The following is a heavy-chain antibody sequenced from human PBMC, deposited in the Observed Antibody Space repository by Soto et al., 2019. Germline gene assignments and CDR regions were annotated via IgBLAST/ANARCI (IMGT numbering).Heavy chain of an antibody. J-gene: IGHJ4*02. V-gene: IGHV3-9*01. CDR1: GFTFDDYA. Sequence: EVQLAGSGGALVQPGRSLRLSCVASGFTFDDYAIHWVRQTPGKGLEWVSGLTWNGEVLGYADSVKGRFTISRDNAKNSLYLEMNSLRPEDTALYYCVKDSESSGYLTHLDYWGQGTLVTVSS. CDR3: VKDSESSGYLTHLDY. D-gene: IGHD3-22*01. CDR2: LTWNGEVL.